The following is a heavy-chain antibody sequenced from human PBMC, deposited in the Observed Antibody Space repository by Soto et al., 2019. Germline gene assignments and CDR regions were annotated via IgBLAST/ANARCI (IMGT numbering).Heavy chain of an antibody. CDR2: IRNKANSYTT. Sequence: PGGSLRLSCAAFGFTFSDHYMDWVRQAPGKGLEWVGRIRNKANSYTTEYAASVKGRFTISRDDSKNSLFLQMYSLKTEDTAVYYCSRAGILTTPYYFDYWGQGTLVTVS. J-gene: IGHJ4*01. D-gene: IGHD4-4*01. CDR1: GFTFSDHY. V-gene: IGHV3-72*01. CDR3: SRAGILTTPYYFDY.